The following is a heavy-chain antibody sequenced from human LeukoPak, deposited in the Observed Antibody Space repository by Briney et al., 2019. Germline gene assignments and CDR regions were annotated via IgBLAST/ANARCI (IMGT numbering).Heavy chain of an antibody. D-gene: IGHD3-9*01. CDR1: GFTFDDCA. Sequence: GRSLRLSCAASGFTFDDCAMHWVRQAPGKGLEWVSGISWNSGSIGYADSVKGRFTISRDNAKNSLYLQMNSLRAEDTALYYCAKDYYDILTGYSDYWGQGTLVTVSS. CDR3: AKDYYDILTGYSDY. J-gene: IGHJ4*02. CDR2: ISWNSGSI. V-gene: IGHV3-9*01.